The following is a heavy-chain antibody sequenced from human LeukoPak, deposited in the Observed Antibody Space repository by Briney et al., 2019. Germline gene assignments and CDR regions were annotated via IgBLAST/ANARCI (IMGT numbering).Heavy chain of an antibody. J-gene: IGHJ5*02. Sequence: GASVKVTCKASGYTFTGYYMHWVQQAPGKGLEWMGRVDPEDGETIYAEKFQGRVTITADTSTDTAYMELSSLRSEDTAVYYCATSSRVFGVVRNWFDPWGQGTLVTVSS. D-gene: IGHD3-3*01. CDR2: VDPEDGET. CDR3: ATSSRVFGVVRNWFDP. CDR1: GYTFTGYY. V-gene: IGHV1-69-2*01.